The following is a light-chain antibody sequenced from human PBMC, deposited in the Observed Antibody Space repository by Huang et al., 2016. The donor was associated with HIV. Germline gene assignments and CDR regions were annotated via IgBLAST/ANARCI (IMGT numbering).Light chain of an antibody. CDR2: DAS. CDR1: QDISNY. CDR3: QQYDDLPYT. J-gene: IGKJ2*01. V-gene: IGKV1-33*01. Sequence: DIQMTQSPSSLSASVGDRVTITCQASQDISNYLNWYQQKPGKAPKLLIYDASNLETGVPSRFSGSGSGTDFTFTINSLQPEDIATYYCQQYDDLPYTFDQGTKLEIK.